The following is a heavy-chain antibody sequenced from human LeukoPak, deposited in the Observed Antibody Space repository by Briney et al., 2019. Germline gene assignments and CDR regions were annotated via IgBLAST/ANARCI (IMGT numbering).Heavy chain of an antibody. CDR2: ISVAAGST. D-gene: IGHD2-2*01. Sequence: GGSLRLSCAASGFAFSSYAMTWVRQAPGKGLELVSGISVAAGSTYYADSVKGRFTIFRDNSKNTLYLQMNSLRAEDTAVYYCAKVVVVPAATTKTYYFDFWGQGTLVTVSS. J-gene: IGHJ4*02. V-gene: IGHV3-23*01. CDR1: GFAFSSYA. CDR3: AKVVVVPAATTKTYYFDF.